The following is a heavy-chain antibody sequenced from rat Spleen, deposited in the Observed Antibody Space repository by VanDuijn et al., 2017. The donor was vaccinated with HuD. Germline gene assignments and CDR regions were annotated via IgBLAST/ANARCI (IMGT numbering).Heavy chain of an antibody. J-gene: IGHJ2*01. V-gene: IGHV5-20*01. CDR2: ISYDGSST. CDR1: GFTFSNYD. CDR3: TTGPPFDY. Sequence: EVQLVESGGGLVQPGRSMKLSCAASGFTFSNYDMAWVRQAPTKGLEWVASISYDGSSTYYRDSVKGRFTISRDNAKSTLYLQMDSLRSEDTATYYCTTGPPFDYWGQGVMVTVSS.